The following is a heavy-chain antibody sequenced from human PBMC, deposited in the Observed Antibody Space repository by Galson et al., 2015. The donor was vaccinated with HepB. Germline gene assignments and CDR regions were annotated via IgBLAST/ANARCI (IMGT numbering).Heavy chain of an antibody. V-gene: IGHV4-34*01. CDR1: GGSFSGYY. CDR3: ARAGVRGVYYYYYGMDV. CDR2: INHSGST. Sequence: SETLSLTCAVYGGSFSGYYWSWIRQPPGKGLEWIGEINHSGSTNYNPSLKSRVTISVDTSKNQFSLKLSSVTAADTAVYYCARAGVRGVYYYYYGMDVWGQGTTVTVSS. D-gene: IGHD3-10*01. J-gene: IGHJ6*02.